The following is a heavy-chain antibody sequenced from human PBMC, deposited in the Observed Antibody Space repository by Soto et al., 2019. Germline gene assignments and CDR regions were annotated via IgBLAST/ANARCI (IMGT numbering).Heavy chain of an antibody. V-gene: IGHV3-13*01. Sequence: EVQLVESGGGLIQPGGSLRLSCAASGFTVSRNYMNWVRQAPGKGLEWVSVIGTAGDTYYPGSVKGRFTISRENAKNSLYLQMNSLRAGDTAVYYCARGRSKYSDSRPGMDVWGQGTTVTVSS. CDR3: ARGRSKYSDSRPGMDV. D-gene: IGHD4-17*01. J-gene: IGHJ6*02. CDR2: IGTAGDT. CDR1: GFTVSRNY.